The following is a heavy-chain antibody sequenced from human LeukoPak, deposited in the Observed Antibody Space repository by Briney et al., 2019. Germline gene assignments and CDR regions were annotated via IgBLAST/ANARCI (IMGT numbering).Heavy chain of an antibody. CDR3: AREVTLFAMVRGVPTTPKPFDY. CDR1: GFTFTSHW. V-gene: IGHV1-46*01. D-gene: IGHD3-10*01. CDR2: INPSGGST. Sequence: GGSLRLSCAASGFTFTSHWMHWFRQAPGQGLEWMGIINPSGGSTSYAQKFQGRVTMTRDTSTSTVYMELSSLRSEDTAVYYCAREVTLFAMVRGVPTTPKPFDYWGQGTLVTVSS. J-gene: IGHJ4*02.